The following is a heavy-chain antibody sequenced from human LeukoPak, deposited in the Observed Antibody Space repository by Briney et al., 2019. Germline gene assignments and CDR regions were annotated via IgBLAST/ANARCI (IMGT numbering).Heavy chain of an antibody. CDR3: ARDSTYYGSGSPPAHN. D-gene: IGHD3-10*01. J-gene: IGHJ4*02. Sequence: PGGSLRLSCAASGFTFSNYAMHRVRQAPGKGLEWVAVISYDGSSKYYADSVKGRFTISRDNSKKTLYLQMDSLRAEDTAVYYCARDSTYYGSGSPPAHNWGQGTLVTVSS. CDR1: GFTFSNYA. V-gene: IGHV3-30-3*01. CDR2: ISYDGSSK.